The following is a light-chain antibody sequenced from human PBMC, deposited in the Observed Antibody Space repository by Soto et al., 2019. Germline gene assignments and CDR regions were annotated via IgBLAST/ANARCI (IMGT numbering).Light chain of an antibody. Sequence: QSALTQLPSASGTPGETVTISCSGSSSTIGTSSVHWYKHLPGTAPNPLIYTNDQRPSGVPDRFSGSKSGTSASLAISGLQSEDEADYYCAVWDDSLNGHVFGAGTKVTVL. CDR1: SSTIGTSS. CDR3: AVWDDSLNGHV. J-gene: IGLJ1*01. CDR2: TND. V-gene: IGLV1-44*01.